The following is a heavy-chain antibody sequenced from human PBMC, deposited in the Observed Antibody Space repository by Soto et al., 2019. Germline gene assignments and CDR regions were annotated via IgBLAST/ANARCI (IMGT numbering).Heavy chain of an antibody. CDR2: IYHSGST. CDR3: GRFGGGKDV. V-gene: IGHV4-4*02. Sequence: KSSETLSLTCAVSGGSISGINWWYWVRQPPGKGLEWIGEIYHSGSTHYNPSLKSRVTISVDKSKNQFSLNLSSVTAADTAVYYCGRFGGGKDVWCQGPTVTVPS. CDR1: GGSISGINW. D-gene: IGHD3-10*01. J-gene: IGHJ6*02.